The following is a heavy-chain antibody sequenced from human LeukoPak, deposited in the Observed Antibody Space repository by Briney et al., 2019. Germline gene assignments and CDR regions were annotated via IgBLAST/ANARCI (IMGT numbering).Heavy chain of an antibody. Sequence: QPGGSLRLSCAASGFSFSDYGMHWVRQAPAKGLEWVAFIRYDESKTYYGDSGQGRFTVSRDNSKNTLYLQMDSRRADDTAVYYCAKSHLPTSYCGTYYCDYWGQGTLVTVSS. V-gene: IGHV3-30*02. CDR2: IRYDESKT. J-gene: IGHJ4*02. D-gene: IGHD2-21*01. CDR1: GFSFSDYG. CDR3: AKSHLPTSYCGTYYCDY.